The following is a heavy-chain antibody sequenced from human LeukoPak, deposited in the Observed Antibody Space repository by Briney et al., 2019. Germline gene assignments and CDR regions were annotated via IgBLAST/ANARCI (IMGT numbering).Heavy chain of an antibody. CDR3: ARVTDWNDLDY. CDR2: IHYSGST. V-gene: IGHV4-59*01. D-gene: IGHD1-1*01. Sequence: SETLSLTCTVSGGSISSYYWSWIRQPPGKGLEWIGYIHYSGSTNYNPSLKSRVTISIDTSKDQLSLQLTSVTAADTAVYYCARVTDWNDLDYWGPGTLVTVSS. J-gene: IGHJ4*02. CDR1: GGSISSYY.